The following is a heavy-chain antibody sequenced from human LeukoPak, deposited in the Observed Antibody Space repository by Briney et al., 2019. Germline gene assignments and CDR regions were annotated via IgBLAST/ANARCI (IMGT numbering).Heavy chain of an antibody. D-gene: IGHD1-7*01. CDR3: ARDRSGTTDYYYCGMDV. CDR2: IIPIFGTA. Sequence: PGASVKVSCKASGGTFSSYAISWVRQAPGQGLEWMGGIIPIFGTANYAQKFQGRVTITADESTSTAYMELSSLRSEDTAVYYCARDRSGTTDYYYCGMDVWGQGTTVTVSS. J-gene: IGHJ6*02. CDR1: GGTFSSYA. V-gene: IGHV1-69*13.